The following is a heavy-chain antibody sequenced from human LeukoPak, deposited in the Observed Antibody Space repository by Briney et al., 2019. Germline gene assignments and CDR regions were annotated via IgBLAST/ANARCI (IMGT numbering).Heavy chain of an antibody. D-gene: IGHD2-15*01. CDR1: GGSISSYY. CDR3: AGKLGYCSGGSCYSYWFDP. J-gene: IGHJ5*02. V-gene: IGHV4-34*01. Sequence: PSETLSLTCTVSGGSISSYYWSWIRQPPGKGLEWIGEINHSGSTNYNPSLKSRVTISVDTSKNQFSLKLSSVTAADTAVYYCAGKLGYCSGGSCYSYWFDPWGRGTLVTVSS. CDR2: INHSGST.